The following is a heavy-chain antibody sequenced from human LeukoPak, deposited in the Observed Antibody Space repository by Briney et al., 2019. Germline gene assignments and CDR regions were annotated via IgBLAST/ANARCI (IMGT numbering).Heavy chain of an antibody. D-gene: IGHD2-2*02. CDR1: GFIFDDYA. CDR3: ARAIGVTCISTSCYSFDY. V-gene: IGHV3-9*01. CDR2: ISWNSGSI. J-gene: IGHJ4*02. Sequence: GGSLRLSCAASGFIFDDYAIHWVRQAPGKGLEWVSGISWNSGSIGYADSVKGRFTISRDNAKNSLYLQMNSLGTEDTALYYCARAIGVTCISTSCYSFDYWGQGTLVTVSS.